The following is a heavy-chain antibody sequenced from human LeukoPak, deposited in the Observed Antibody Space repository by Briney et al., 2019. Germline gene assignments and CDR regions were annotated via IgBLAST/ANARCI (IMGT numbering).Heavy chain of an antibody. CDR1: GGSISSGDYY. CDR2: IYYSGST. J-gene: IGHJ5*02. Sequence: PSQTLSLTCTVSGGSISSGDYYWSWIRRPPGKGLEWIGYIYYSGSTYYNPSRKSRVTISVDTSKNQFSLKLSSVTAADTAVYYCARERNIFGVVIDVWFDPWGQGTLVTVSS. V-gene: IGHV4-30-4*08. CDR3: ARERNIFGVVIDVWFDP. D-gene: IGHD3-3*02.